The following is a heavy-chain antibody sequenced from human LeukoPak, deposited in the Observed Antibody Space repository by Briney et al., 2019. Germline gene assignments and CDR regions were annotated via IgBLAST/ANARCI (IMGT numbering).Heavy chain of an antibody. V-gene: IGHV4-39*07. CDR1: GGSISSSSYY. D-gene: IGHD3-22*01. CDR2: INHSGST. J-gene: IGHJ3*02. CDR3: ARGGTRYYDSSGYYKLDI. Sequence: PSETLSLTCTVSGGSISSSSYYWSWIRQPPVKGLEWIGEINHSGSTNYNPSLKSRVTISVDTSKNQFSLKLSSVTAADTAVYYCARGGTRYYDSSGYYKLDIWGQGTMVTVSS.